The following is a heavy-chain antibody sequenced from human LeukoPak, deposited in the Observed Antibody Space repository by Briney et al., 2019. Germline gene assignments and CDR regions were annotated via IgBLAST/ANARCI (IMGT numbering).Heavy chain of an antibody. CDR2: INSDGSRT. CDR1: GFTFSSYW. J-gene: IGHJ3*01. V-gene: IGHV3-74*01. CDR3: ASFRDTDY. D-gene: IGHD4-11*01. Sequence: GGSLRLSCGASGFTFSSYWMHWVRQAPGKGLEWVSSINSDGSRTNYADSVKGRFTISRDNAKNMVYLQMNSLRTEDTAVYYCASFRDTDYWGRGTMVTVSS.